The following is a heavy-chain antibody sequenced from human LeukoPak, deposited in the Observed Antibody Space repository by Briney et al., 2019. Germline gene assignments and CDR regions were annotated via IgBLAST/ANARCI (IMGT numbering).Heavy chain of an antibody. D-gene: IGHD2-8*01. CDR2: FHREDGDK. CDR1: GYPLNELS. CDR3: ATAGLMGPTYFGLFV. J-gene: IGHJ6*02. Sequence: ASVRVSCRVSGYPLNELSMHWVRQAPGKGLEWMGGFHREDGDKIYAQSFQGRFTLTKDTSADTAYMELSSLRSEDTAVYYCATAGLMGPTYFGLFVWGRGTTVTVSS. V-gene: IGHV1-24*01.